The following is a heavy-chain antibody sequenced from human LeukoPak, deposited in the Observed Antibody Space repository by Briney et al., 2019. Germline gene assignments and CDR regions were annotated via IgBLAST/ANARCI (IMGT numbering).Heavy chain of an antibody. V-gene: IGHV4-34*01. D-gene: IGHD2-2*02. CDR1: GGSFSGYY. J-gene: IGHJ5*02. CDR3: ARRFLGECSGTTCYNSWFDP. Sequence: SETLSLTCAVDGGSFSGYYWSWIRQPPGKGLEWIGEINHSGSTNYNPSLKSRVTISVDTSKNQLSLRLTSVTATDTAVYYCARRFLGECSGTTCYNSWFDPWGQGILVRVSS. CDR2: INHSGST.